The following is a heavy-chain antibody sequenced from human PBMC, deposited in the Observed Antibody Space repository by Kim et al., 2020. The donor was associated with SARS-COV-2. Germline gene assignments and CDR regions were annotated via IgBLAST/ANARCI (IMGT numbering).Heavy chain of an antibody. D-gene: IGHD4-17*01. Sequence: SETLSLTCAVYGGSFSGYYWSWIRQPPGKGLEWIGEINHSGSTNYNPSLKSRVTISVDTSKNQFSLKLSSVTAADTAVYYCARSGPIYGDGSWFDPWGQGTLVTVSS. CDR1: GGSFSGYY. CDR2: INHSGST. CDR3: ARSGPIYGDGSWFDP. V-gene: IGHV4-34*01. J-gene: IGHJ5*02.